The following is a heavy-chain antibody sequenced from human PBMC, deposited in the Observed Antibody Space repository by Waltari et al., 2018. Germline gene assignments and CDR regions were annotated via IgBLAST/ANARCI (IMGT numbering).Heavy chain of an antibody. V-gene: IGHV3-7*01. CDR2: IKQDGSEK. CDR1: GGSISSSSYY. Sequence: LQLQESGPGLVKPSETLSLTCTVSGGSISSSSYYWGWIRQPPGKGLEWVANIKQDGSEKYYVDSVKGRFTISRDNAKNSLYLQMNSLRAEDTAVYYCARDYGGNSEEYFQHWGQGTLVTVSS. J-gene: IGHJ1*01. D-gene: IGHD2-21*02. CDR3: ARDYGGNSEEYFQH.